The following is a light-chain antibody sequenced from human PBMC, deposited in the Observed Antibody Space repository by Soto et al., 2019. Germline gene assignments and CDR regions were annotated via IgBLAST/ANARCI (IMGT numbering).Light chain of an antibody. J-gene: IGLJ1*01. CDR3: CSYAGSSTSV. CDR2: EGS. Sequence: QSVLTQPASVSGSPGQSITISCTGTSSDVGNYNLVSWYQQHPGKAPKLMIYEGSKRPSGISNRFSGSKSGNTASLTISGLQAEDEADYYCCSYAGSSTSVFGPGTKVTVL. CDR1: SSDVGNYNL. V-gene: IGLV2-23*01.